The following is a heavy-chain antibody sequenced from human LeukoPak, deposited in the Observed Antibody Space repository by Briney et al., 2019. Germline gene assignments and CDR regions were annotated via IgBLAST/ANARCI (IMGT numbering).Heavy chain of an antibody. J-gene: IGHJ5*02. CDR1: GYTFTSYG. CDR3: ARTSYDYVWGSYRENRFDP. Sequence: ASVKVSCKASGYTFTSYGISWVRQAPGQGLEWMGWISAYNGNTNYAQKLQGRVTMTRDTSTSTAYMELSSLRSEDTAVYYCARTSYDYVWGSYRENRFDPWGQGTLVTVSS. D-gene: IGHD3-16*02. CDR2: ISAYNGNT. V-gene: IGHV1-18*01.